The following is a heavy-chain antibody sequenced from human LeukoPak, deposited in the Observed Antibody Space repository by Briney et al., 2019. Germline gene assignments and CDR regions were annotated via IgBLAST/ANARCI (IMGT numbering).Heavy chain of an antibody. CDR2: ISSNGGST. CDR3: AREAYCSGGSCYSGAFDV. Sequence: PGGSLRLSCAASGFTFSSYAMHWVRQAPGKGLEYVSAISSNGGSTYYANSVKGRFTISRDNSKSTLYLQMGSLRAEDMAVYYCAREAYCSGGSCYSGAFDVWGQGTMVTVSS. V-gene: IGHV3-64*01. CDR1: GFTFSSYA. J-gene: IGHJ3*01. D-gene: IGHD2-15*01.